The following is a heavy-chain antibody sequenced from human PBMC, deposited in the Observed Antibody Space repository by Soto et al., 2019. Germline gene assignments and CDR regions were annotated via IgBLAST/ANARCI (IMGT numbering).Heavy chain of an antibody. CDR1: GSSVSSNSAA. D-gene: IGHD6-6*01. CDR2: TYYRSKWYY. J-gene: IGHJ6*01. V-gene: IGHV6-1*01. CDR3: ARIHSSSSSDTDV. Sequence: SQTLSLTCAISGSSVSSNSAAWNCIRQSPSRGLEWLGRTYYRSKWYYGYAFSVKSRITIKADTSKNQFSLQLNSVTPEDMAVYYCARIHSSSSSDTDVWGQGTTVTVSS.